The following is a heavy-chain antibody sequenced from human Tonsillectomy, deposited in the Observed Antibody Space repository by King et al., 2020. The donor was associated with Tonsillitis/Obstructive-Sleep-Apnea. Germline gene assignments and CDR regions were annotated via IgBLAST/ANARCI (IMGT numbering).Heavy chain of an antibody. CDR2: IYYSGSP. V-gene: IGHV4-59*01. CDR3: ARGPPRAPYLYYFDY. J-gene: IGHJ4*02. Sequence: VQLQESGPGLVKPSETLSLTCTVSGGSISSYYWSWIRQPPGKGLEWIGYIYYSGSPNYNPSLKSRVTISVDAAKNQFFLKLSSVTAADTAVYYCARGPPRAPYLYYFDYWGQGTLVTVSS. D-gene: IGHD2/OR15-2a*01. CDR1: GGSISSYY.